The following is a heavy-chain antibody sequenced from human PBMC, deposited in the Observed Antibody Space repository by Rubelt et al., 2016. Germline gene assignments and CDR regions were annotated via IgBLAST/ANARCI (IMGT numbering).Heavy chain of an antibody. V-gene: IGHV4-59*01. J-gene: IGHJ6*02. CDR2: IYYSGST. CDR3: ARDPIYGMDV. CDR1: GGSISSYY. Sequence: QVQLQESGPGLVKPSETLSLTCTVSGGSISSYYWNWIRQPPGKGLEWIGYIYYSGSTNYNPSLKSRVTISVDTSKNQFSLKLNSWTAADTAVDYCARDPIYGMDVWGQGTTVTVSS.